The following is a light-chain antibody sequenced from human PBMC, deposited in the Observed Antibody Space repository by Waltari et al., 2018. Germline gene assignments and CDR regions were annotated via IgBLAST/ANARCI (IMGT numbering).Light chain of an antibody. Sequence: SYVLTQPPSVSVAPGETARITCGGNNIESKSVHWYRQRPGQAPVLVISYDSDRPSGIPERCSGSNSGNTATLTISRVEAGDEADYYGQVWDANTDPGVFGTGTEVTVL. J-gene: IGLJ1*01. CDR2: YDS. CDR1: NIESKS. V-gene: IGLV3-21*01. CDR3: QVWDANTDPGV.